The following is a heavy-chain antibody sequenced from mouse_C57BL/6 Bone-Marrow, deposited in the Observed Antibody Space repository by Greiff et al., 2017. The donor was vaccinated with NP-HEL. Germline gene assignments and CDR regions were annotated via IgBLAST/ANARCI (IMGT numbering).Heavy chain of an antibody. Sequence: QVQLQQPGAELVKPGASVKLSCKASGYTFTSYWMQWVKQRPGQGLEWIGEIDPSDSYTNYNQKFKGKATLTVDTSSSTAYMQLSSLTSEDSAVYYCARYVIYYVYDAWFAYWGQGTLVTVSA. J-gene: IGHJ3*01. D-gene: IGHD2-2*01. CDR2: IDPSDSYT. CDR3: ARYVIYYVYDAWFAY. V-gene: IGHV1-50*01. CDR1: GYTFTSYW.